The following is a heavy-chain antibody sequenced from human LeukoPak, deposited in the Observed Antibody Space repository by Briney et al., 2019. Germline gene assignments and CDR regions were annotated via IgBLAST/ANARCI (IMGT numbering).Heavy chain of an antibody. CDR3: AREGRNYYGMDV. CDR2: ISSSGTAI. V-gene: IGHV3-48*03. Sequence: GSLRLSCAASGFTFSSYEMNWVRQAPGKGLEWVSYISSSGTAIYYADSVKGRFTISRDNAKNSLYLQMNSLRAEDTVVYYCAREGRNYYGMDVWGQGTTVTVSS. J-gene: IGHJ6*02. CDR1: GFTFSSYE.